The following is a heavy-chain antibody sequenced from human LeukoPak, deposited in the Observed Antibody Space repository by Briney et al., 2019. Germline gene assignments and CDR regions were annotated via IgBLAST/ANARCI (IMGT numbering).Heavy chain of an antibody. J-gene: IGHJ4*02. CDR2: ISGSGSTT. D-gene: IGHD2-21*02. Sequence: GGSLRLSCAASGFTFNNYAMSWVRQAPGKGLEWVSGISGSGSTTYYADSVKGRFTISRDNSKNTLYLQMNGLRAEDTAIYHCARGGDPDYWGQGTLVTVSS. CDR3: ARGGDPDY. CDR1: GFTFNNYA. V-gene: IGHV3-23*01.